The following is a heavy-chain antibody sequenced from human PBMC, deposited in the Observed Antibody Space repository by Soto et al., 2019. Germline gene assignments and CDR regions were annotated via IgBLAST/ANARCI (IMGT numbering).Heavy chain of an antibody. J-gene: IGHJ4*02. Sequence: GGSLRLSCGVSGFTFSTYDMNWVRQAPGKGLEWVSGVSGSGGRTHYADSVKGRFTISRDNSTNTLYLQMDSLRAEDTAVYYCVKEPTATVTCDSWGQGTLVTVSS. CDR2: VSGSGGRT. CDR1: GFTFSTYD. V-gene: IGHV3-23*01. CDR3: VKEPTATVTCDS. D-gene: IGHD4-4*01.